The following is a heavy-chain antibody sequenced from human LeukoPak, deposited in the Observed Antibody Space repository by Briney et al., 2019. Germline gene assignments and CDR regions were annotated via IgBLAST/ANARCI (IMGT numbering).Heavy chain of an antibody. J-gene: IGHJ5*02. D-gene: IGHD2-2*01. Sequence: GGSLRLSCAASGFTFSSYSMNWVRQPPGKELEWVSYISSSSSYIYYADSVKGRFTICRDNAKNSLYLQMNSLRAEDTAVYYCATSTYHYAFDPWGQGTLVTVSS. CDR2: ISSSSSYI. CDR1: GFTFSSYS. V-gene: IGHV3-21*01. CDR3: ATSTYHYAFDP.